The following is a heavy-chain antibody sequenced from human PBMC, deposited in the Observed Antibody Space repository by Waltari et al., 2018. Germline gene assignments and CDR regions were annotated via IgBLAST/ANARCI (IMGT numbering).Heavy chain of an antibody. CDR2: IYYSGST. J-gene: IGHJ4*02. D-gene: IGHD4-17*01. Sequence: QVQLQESGPGLVKPSQTLSLTCTVSGGSLSSGGYYWSWTRQHPGKGLEWIGYIYYSGSTYYNPSLKSRVTISVDTSKNQFSLKLSSVTAADTAVYYCARGLGDYYNFDYWGQGTLVTVSS. CDR1: GGSLSSGGYY. CDR3: ARGLGDYYNFDY. V-gene: IGHV4-31*03.